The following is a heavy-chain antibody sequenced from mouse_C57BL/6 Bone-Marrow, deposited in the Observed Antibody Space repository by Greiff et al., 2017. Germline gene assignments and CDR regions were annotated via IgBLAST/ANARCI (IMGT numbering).Heavy chain of an antibody. CDR2: SRNKANDYTT. J-gene: IGHJ3*01. CDR3: ARDADGLAWFAY. CDR1: GFTFSDFY. Sequence: EVQGVESGGGLVQSGRSLRLSCATSGFTFSDFYMEWVRQAPGKGLEWIAASRNKANDYTTEYSASVKGRFIVSRDTSQSILYLQMNALRAEDTAIYYCARDADGLAWFAYWGQGTLVTVSA. V-gene: IGHV7-1*01. D-gene: IGHD2-3*01.